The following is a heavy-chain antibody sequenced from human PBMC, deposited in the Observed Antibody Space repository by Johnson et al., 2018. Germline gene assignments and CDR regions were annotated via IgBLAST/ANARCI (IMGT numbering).Heavy chain of an antibody. V-gene: IGHV4-34*01. CDR2: INHSGST. CDR1: GGSFSGYY. D-gene: IGHD4-17*01. Sequence: QVQLQQWGAGLLKPSETLSLTCAVYGGSFSGYYWSWIRQPPGKGLEWIGEINHSGSTNYNPSLKSRVTISLDTSKNQFSLKLNSVTAADTAVYYCARALYGDYGIYYYYSGMDVGGQGPTVTVSS. J-gene: IGHJ6*02. CDR3: ARALYGDYGIYYYYSGMDV.